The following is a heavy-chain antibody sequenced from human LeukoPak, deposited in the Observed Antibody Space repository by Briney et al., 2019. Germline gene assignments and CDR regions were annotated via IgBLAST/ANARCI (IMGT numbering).Heavy chain of an antibody. D-gene: IGHD3-22*01. J-gene: IGHJ4*02. CDR2: ISIDGAGT. CDR3: ATRYDSSGYFVY. CDR1: GFTFSRYA. V-gene: IGHV3-23*01. Sequence: GGSLRLSCAASGFTFSRYAMSWVRQAPGKGLEWVSFISIDGAGTYYADSVKGRVTISRDNSKNTLYLQMNSLRAEDTAVYFCATRYDSSGYFVYWGLGTLVTVSS.